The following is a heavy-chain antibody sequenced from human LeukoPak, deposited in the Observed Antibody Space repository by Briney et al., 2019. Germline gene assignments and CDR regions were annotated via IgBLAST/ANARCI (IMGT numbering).Heavy chain of an antibody. CDR3: ARGGGRVVAAAGVDY. V-gene: IGHV3-21*04. Sequence: GGSLRLSCAASGFTFSSYSMNWVRQAPGKGLEWVSSISSSSSYIYYADSVKGRFTISRDNSKNTLYLQMNSLRAEDTAVYYCARGGGRVVAAAGVDYWGQGTLVTVSS. D-gene: IGHD6-13*01. CDR2: ISSSSSYI. CDR1: GFTFSSYS. J-gene: IGHJ4*02.